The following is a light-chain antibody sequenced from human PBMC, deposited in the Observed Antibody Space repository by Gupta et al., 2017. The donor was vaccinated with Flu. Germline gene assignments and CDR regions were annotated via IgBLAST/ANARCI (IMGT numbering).Light chain of an antibody. J-gene: IGKJ1*01. Sequence: DFQMTQSPSSLSASEGDRVTITFRASQDIRHDLAWYQKRSGSAPERLISGASTLESGVPSRFRGSGSGTEFTLTISSPQPDDFATYYCLQHNRYPPTFGQGTRVEIK. V-gene: IGKV1-17*01. CDR2: GAS. CDR3: LQHNRYPPT. CDR1: QDIRHD.